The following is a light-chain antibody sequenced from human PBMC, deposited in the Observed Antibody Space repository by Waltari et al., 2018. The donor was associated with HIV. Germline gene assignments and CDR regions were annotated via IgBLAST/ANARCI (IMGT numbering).Light chain of an antibody. CDR2: RAS. CDR1: QSISSD. Sequence: EIVMTPSPATLSVSPGERVTLSCRASQSISSDLAWYQQKPGQAPRPLIYRASSRATGIPARFSGSGSGTEFTLTISSLQSEDFALYYCQQYNKFPLTFGGGTKVEIE. J-gene: IGKJ4*01. V-gene: IGKV3-15*01. CDR3: QQYNKFPLT.